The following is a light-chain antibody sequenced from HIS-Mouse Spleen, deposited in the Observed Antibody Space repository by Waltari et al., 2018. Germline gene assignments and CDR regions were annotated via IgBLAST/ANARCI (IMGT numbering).Light chain of an antibody. CDR1: QSVLYSSNNKNY. CDR2: WAS. CDR3: QQYYSTPLT. V-gene: IGKV4-1*01. J-gene: IGKJ4*01. Sequence: DIVMTQSPDSLAVSRGARATINCKSSQSVLYSSNNKNYLAWYQPKPGKPPKLLIYWASTRESGVPDRFSGSGSGTDFTLTISSLQAEDVAVYYCQQYYSTPLTFGGGTKVEIK.